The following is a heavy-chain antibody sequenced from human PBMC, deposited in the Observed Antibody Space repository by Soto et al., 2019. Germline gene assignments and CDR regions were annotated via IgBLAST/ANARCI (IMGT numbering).Heavy chain of an antibody. J-gene: IGHJ4*01. D-gene: IGHD3-9*01. CDR2: INSDGSST. V-gene: IGHV3-74*01. CDR3: ATGLLRYYAY. Sequence: GGSLRLACAASGFTFSSYWMHWVRQAPGKGLVWVSRINSDGSSTSYADSVKGRFTISRDNAKNTLYLQMNSLNTEDTAVYYCATGLLRYYAYWGHGTLVTFSS. CDR1: GFTFSSYW.